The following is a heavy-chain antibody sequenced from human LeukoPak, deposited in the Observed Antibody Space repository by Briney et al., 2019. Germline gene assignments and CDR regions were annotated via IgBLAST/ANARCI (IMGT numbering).Heavy chain of an antibody. J-gene: IGHJ4*02. D-gene: IGHD3-10*01. CDR3: ARRGSYYDY. CDR1: GYSFIDYY. Sequence: ASVKVSCKSSGYSFIDYYIRWVRQAPGERLEWMGWINPKTGGTNYVRNFEGRVTVTSDTSTTTVYMELSSLTSDDTAVYYCARRGSYYDYWGQGTLVTVSS. CDR2: INPKTGGT. V-gene: IGHV1-2*02.